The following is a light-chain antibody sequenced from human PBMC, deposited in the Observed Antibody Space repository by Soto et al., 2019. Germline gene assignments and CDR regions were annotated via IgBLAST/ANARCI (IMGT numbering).Light chain of an antibody. CDR1: QSISSY. J-gene: IGKJ1*01. Sequence: DIQMTQSPSSLSASVGDRVTITCRASQSISSYLNWYQQKPGKAPKLLIYAASSLQSGVPSRFSGSGSGTDFTLTISSLQTEDFAIYYCQQSYSTSWTFGQGTKVEIK. CDR3: QQSYSTSWT. V-gene: IGKV1-39*01. CDR2: AAS.